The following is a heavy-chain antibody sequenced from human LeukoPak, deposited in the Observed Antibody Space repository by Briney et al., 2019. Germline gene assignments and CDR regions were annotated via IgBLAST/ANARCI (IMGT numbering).Heavy chain of an antibody. V-gene: IGHV3-30*02. CDR3: ATHYYDSSGYYYDHAFDI. Sequence: GGSLRLSCATSGFTFHNYDMHWVRQAPGKGLEWVAFIQFDGSNKYYADSVKGRFTISRDNSKNTLYLQMNNLRAEDTAVYYCATHYYDSSGYYYDHAFDIWGQGTMVTVSS. D-gene: IGHD3-22*01. CDR1: GFTFHNYD. J-gene: IGHJ3*02. CDR2: IQFDGSNK.